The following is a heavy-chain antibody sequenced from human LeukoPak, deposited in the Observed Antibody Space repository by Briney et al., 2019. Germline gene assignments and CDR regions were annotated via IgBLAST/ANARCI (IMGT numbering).Heavy chain of an antibody. CDR3: AKGGDEFRGYLDV. D-gene: IGHD3-16*01. J-gene: IGHJ6*03. CDR1: GFTFSRLG. V-gene: IGHV3-33*06. CDR2: IHNDGTQG. Sequence: PGRSLTLSCAASGFTFSRLGMQWVRQAPGKGLEWVAVIHNDGTQGQYADSVKGRFTISKGNSQNTLYLQMNNLRDDDTAVYYCAKGGDEFRGYLDVWGKGTTVTVSS.